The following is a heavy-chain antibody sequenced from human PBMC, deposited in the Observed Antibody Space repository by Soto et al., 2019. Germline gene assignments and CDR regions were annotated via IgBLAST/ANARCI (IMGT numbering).Heavy chain of an antibody. J-gene: IGHJ6*02. D-gene: IGHD6-6*01. CDR2: IVVGSGNT. CDR3: AAEGYSSSSGIYYHYGMDV. CDR1: GFTFTSSA. Sequence: SVKVACKASGFTFTSSAVQWVRQARGQRHEWIGWIVVGSGNTNYAQKFQERVTITRDMSTSTAYMELSSLRSEDTAVYYCAAEGYSSSSGIYYHYGMDVWAQGTTVTVS. V-gene: IGHV1-58*01.